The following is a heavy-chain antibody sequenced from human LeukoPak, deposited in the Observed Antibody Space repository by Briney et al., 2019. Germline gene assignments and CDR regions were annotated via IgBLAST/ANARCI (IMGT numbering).Heavy chain of an antibody. CDR1: GFTFDDYA. V-gene: IGHV3-9*01. CDR2: ISWNSGSI. CDR3: AKDRYSGYEGYYGMDV. D-gene: IGHD5-12*01. J-gene: IGHJ6*02. Sequence: QAGRSLRLSCAASGFTFDDYAMHWVRQAPGKGLEWVSGISWNSGSIGYADSVKGRFTISRDNAKNSLYLQVNSLRAEDTALYYCAKDRYSGYEGYYGMDVWGQGTTVTVSS.